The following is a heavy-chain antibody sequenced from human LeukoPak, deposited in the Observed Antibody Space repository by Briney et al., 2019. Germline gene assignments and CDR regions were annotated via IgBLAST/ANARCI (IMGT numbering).Heavy chain of an antibody. CDR2: INHSGST. Sequence: PSETLSLTCAVYGGSFSGYYWSWIRQPPGKGLEWIGEINHSGSTNYNPSLKSRVTISVDTSKNQFSLKLSSVTAADTAVYYCARKGYSSSSQTPYYYYYYMDVWGKGTTVTVSS. J-gene: IGHJ6*03. CDR1: GGSFSGYY. D-gene: IGHD6-6*01. V-gene: IGHV4-34*01. CDR3: ARKGYSSSSQTPYYYYYYMDV.